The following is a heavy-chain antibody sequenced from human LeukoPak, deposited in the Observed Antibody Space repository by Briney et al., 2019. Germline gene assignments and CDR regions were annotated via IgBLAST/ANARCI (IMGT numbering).Heavy chain of an antibody. Sequence: GGSLRLSCAASGFTFSKAWMSWVRQAPGKGLEWVGRIKSKSDGGTTDYAAPVKGRLTVSRDDSKNTLYLQMNSLKTEDSAMYYCVTDELVNYHALGNSSGDYWGQGALVTVSS. CDR1: GFTFSKAW. CDR3: VTDELVNYHALGNSSGDY. V-gene: IGHV3-15*01. J-gene: IGHJ4*02. CDR2: IKSKSDGGTT. D-gene: IGHD5-24*01.